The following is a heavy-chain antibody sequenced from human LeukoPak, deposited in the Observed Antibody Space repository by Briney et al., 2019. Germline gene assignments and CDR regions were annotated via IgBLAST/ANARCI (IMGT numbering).Heavy chain of an antibody. CDR3: AREKFGELLYY. CDR1: GGPFSGYY. D-gene: IGHD3-10*01. J-gene: IGHJ4*02. V-gene: IGHV4-34*01. CDR2: INHSGST. Sequence: PSETLSLTCAVYGGPFSGYYWSWIRQPPGKGLEWIGEINHSGSTNYNPSLKSRVTISVDTSKNQFSLKLSSVTAADTAVYYCAREKFGELLYYWGQGTLVTVSS.